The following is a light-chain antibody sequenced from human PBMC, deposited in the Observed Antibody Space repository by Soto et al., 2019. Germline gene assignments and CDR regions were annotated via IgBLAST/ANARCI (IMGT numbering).Light chain of an antibody. CDR3: QQYNNWPQT. CDR1: QTINNN. J-gene: IGKJ1*01. CDR2: GAS. Sequence: VMTQAPATLSVTQGERATLSCRASQTINNNVAWYQLKDGQVPRLLIYGASTRAADVPARFSGGGSGTEFTLTISSLQSEDFAEYHCQQYNNWPQTFGQGTKV. V-gene: IGKV3-15*01.